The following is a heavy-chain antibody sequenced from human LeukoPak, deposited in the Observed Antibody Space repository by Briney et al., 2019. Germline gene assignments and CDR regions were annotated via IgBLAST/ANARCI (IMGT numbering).Heavy chain of an antibody. J-gene: IGHJ4*02. Sequence: SSVKVSCKASGGTFSRHASSWVRQAAGQGLEWVGGIIHIFGTTNSAQKFQSRVTITTDASTSTGYMELRSLRSDDTAVYYCARGDSGSDNGFDNWGQGTLVTAPS. CDR1: GGTFSRHA. D-gene: IGHD5-12*01. V-gene: IGHV1-69*05. CDR3: ARGDSGSDNGFDN. CDR2: IIHIFGTT.